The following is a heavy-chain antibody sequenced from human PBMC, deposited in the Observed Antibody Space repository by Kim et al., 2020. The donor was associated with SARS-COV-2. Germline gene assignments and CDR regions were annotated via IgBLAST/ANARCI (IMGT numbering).Heavy chain of an antibody. CDR1: GFTFSSCA. V-gene: IGHV3-73*01. CDR2: IRSNANSYAS. Sequence: GGSLRLSCAASGFTFSSCAIHWVRQASGKGLAWVARIRSNANSYASTYSASGRFSITIANDDSKKTPYLQIKSAKTEDTSVYYCTRFPGTPSAIWYAFD. CDR3: TRFPGTPSAIWYAFD. J-gene: IGHJ3*02. D-gene: IGHD1-7*01.